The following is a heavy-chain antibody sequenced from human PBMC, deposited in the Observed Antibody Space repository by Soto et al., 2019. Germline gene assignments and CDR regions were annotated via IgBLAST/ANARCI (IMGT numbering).Heavy chain of an antibody. Sequence: GGSLILSCAASGFTFISYWMSWVRQAPGKGLEWVANIKQDGSEKYYVDSVKGRFTISRDNAKNSLYLQMNSLRAEDTAVYYCARDKGIIAATYYYGMDVWGQGTTVTVSS. V-gene: IGHV3-7*01. CDR2: IKQDGSEK. CDR1: GFTFISYW. D-gene: IGHD6-13*01. CDR3: ARDKGIIAATYYYGMDV. J-gene: IGHJ6*02.